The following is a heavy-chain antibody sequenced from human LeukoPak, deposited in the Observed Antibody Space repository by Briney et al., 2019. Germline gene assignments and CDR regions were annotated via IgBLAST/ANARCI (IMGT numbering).Heavy chain of an antibody. D-gene: IGHD1-26*01. CDR1: GGSISSYY. J-gene: IGHJ4*02. V-gene: IGHV4-59*01. CDR2: IYYSGST. Sequence: SETLSLTCTVSGGSISSYYWSWIRQPPGKGLEWIGYIYYSGSTNYNPCLKSRVTISVDTSKNQFSLKLSSVTAADTAVYYCARAGWDLYVDYWGQGTLVTVSS. CDR3: ARAGWDLYVDY.